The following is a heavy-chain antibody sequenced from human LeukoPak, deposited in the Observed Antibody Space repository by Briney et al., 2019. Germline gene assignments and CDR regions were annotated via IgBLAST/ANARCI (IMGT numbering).Heavy chain of an antibody. Sequence: GGSLRLSCAASGFTFSSDAMNWVRQAPGKGLEWVSTISGGSGVIYYTDSVKGRFTISRDNSKNTMYLQMNSLRAEDTAVYYCARDRSNEYSSGWYSYSGMDIWGQGTTVTVSS. V-gene: IGHV3-23*01. D-gene: IGHD6-19*01. CDR2: ISGGSGVI. CDR1: GFTFSSDA. CDR3: ARDRSNEYSSGWYSYSGMDI. J-gene: IGHJ6*02.